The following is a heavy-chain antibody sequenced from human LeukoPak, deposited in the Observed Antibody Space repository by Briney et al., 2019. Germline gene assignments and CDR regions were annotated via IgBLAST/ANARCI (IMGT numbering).Heavy chain of an antibody. CDR3: ARAVDSRGSGWFDP. CDR2: IGAGNGDT. D-gene: IGHD3-10*01. Sequence: GASVKVSCKASGYTFSDYAMHWVRQAPGQRFEWMGWIGAGNGDTRYSQKFQGRVTVTRDTSASTAYIELRSLRSDDTAVYYCARAVDSRGSGWFDPWGQGTLVTVSS. CDR1: GYTFSDYA. J-gene: IGHJ5*02. V-gene: IGHV1-3*01.